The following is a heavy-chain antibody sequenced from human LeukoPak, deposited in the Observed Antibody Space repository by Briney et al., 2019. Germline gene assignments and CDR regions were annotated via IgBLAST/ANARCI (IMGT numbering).Heavy chain of an antibody. Sequence: GGSLRLSCAASGFTFSSYWMHWVRQAPGKRLVWVSRINDDGSSTSYADSVKGRFTISRDNGKKSLYLQMNSLRAEDTAVYFCARGSSNVAARNNWFDPWGQGTLVTVSS. CDR1: GFTFSSYW. CDR3: ARGSSNVAARNNWFDP. D-gene: IGHD6-6*01. CDR2: INDDGSST. V-gene: IGHV3-74*01. J-gene: IGHJ5*02.